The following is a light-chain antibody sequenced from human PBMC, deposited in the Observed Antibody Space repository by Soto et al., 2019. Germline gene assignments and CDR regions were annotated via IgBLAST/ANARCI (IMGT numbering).Light chain of an antibody. Sequence: QLVLTQLPSASASLGASVKLTCTLSSGHSSYAIAWHQQQPEKGPRYLMKLNSDGSHSKGDGIPDRFSGSSSGAERYLTISSLQSEDEADYYCCSYAGSYSYAFATGTKLTVL. CDR1: SGHSSYA. J-gene: IGLJ1*01. V-gene: IGLV4-69*01. CDR2: LNSDGSH. CDR3: CSYAGSYSYA.